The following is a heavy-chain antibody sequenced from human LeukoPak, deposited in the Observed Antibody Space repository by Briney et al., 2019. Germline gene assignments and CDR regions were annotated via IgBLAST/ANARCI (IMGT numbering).Heavy chain of an antibody. V-gene: IGHV3-74*01. D-gene: IGHD2-15*01. CDR1: RFTFSNYW. J-gene: IGHJ5*01. CDR3: AKARPLDIVVVVTAYDS. CDR2: ISGDGRIT. Sequence: GGSLRLSCAASRFTFSNYWMHWVRQGPGKGLVWVSRISGDGRITRNADSVKGRFTISRDNSKNTLYLQMNSLRAEDTAVYYCAKARPLDIVVVVTAYDSWGQGTLVTVSS.